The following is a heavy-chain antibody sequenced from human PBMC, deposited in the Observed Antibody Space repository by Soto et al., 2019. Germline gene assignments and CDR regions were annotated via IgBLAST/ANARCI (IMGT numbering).Heavy chain of an antibody. D-gene: IGHD3-22*01. CDR1: GGSMNIYY. V-gene: IGHV4-59*01. J-gene: IGHJ5*02. CDR2: VRDTGST. CDR3: ARYSPPKKTYDSNPGWFDP. Sequence: QVQLQESGPGQVKPSEILSLTCTVSGGSMNIYYWTWIRQPPGKGLEWIGYVRDTGSTNYNPSLKGRVTISIDTSRNQFSLSLSSVTAADTAVYFCARYSPPKKTYDSNPGWFDPWGQGTLVAVSS.